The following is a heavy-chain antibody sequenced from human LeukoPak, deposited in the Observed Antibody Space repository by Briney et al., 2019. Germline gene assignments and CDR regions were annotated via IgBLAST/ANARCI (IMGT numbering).Heavy chain of an antibody. Sequence: GGSLRLSCAASGFTFSDYYMSWIRQAPGKGLEWVSYISSSGSTIYYADSVKGRFTISRDNAKNSLYLQMNSLRAEDTAVYYCARDTPCGGDCSYFDYWGQGTLVTVFS. CDR3: ARDTPCGGDCSYFDY. CDR1: GFTFSDYY. V-gene: IGHV3-11*01. J-gene: IGHJ4*02. CDR2: ISSSGSTI. D-gene: IGHD2-21*01.